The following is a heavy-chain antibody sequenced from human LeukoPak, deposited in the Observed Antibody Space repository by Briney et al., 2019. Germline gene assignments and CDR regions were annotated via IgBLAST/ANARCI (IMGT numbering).Heavy chain of an antibody. J-gene: IGHJ4*02. CDR2: INHSGST. D-gene: IGHD1-26*01. CDR1: GFTFSSYS. V-gene: IGHV4-34*01. Sequence: GSLRLSCAASGFTFSSYSMNWIRQPPGKGLEWIGEINHSGSTNYNPSLKSRVTISVDTSKNQFSLKLSSVTAADTAVYYCARGAGTLDYWGQGTLVTVSS. CDR3: ARGAGTLDY.